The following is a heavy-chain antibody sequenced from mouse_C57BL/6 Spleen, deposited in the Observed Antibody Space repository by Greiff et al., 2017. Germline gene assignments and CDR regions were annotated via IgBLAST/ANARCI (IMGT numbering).Heavy chain of an antibody. CDR3: ASDLYYGSSSGGYFDD. CDR1: GFTFSDDY. Sequence: EVKVEESEGGLVQPGSSLKLSCTASGFTFSDDYMAWVRQVPEKGLEWVGNINYDGGNTYYLDSLKSRVIISRDNAKNNLSLHMCSLKSEDTDTYDCASDLYYGSSSGGYFDDWGQVTTLTVAS. V-gene: IGHV5-16*01. D-gene: IGHD1-1*01. J-gene: IGHJ2*01. CDR2: INYDGGNT.